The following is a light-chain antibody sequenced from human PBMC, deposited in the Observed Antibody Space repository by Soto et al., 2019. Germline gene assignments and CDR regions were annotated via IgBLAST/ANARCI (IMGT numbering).Light chain of an antibody. CDR1: QAISNW. CDR2: AAS. J-gene: IGKJ5*01. Sequence: DIQMTQSPSSVSASVGDRVTITCRASQAISNWVAWYQQKPGKAPKLLIYAASSLQSGVPSRFSGSGSGTDFSLNINGLRLEDVATYYCQQANSYPITFGRGTRLEIK. V-gene: IGKV1D-12*01. CDR3: QQANSYPIT.